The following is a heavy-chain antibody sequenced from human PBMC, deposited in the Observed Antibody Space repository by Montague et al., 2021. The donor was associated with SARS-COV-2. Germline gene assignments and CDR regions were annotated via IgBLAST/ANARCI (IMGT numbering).Heavy chain of an antibody. D-gene: IGHD6-19*01. CDR2: INYSGST. CDR1: GGSISSYY. Sequence: SETLSLTCTVSGGSISSYYWSWIRQPPGKGLEWIGYINYSGSTNYNPSLKSRVTISVDTSKNRFSLKLSSVTAADTAVYYCARGSGWMGNAFDIWGQGTMVTVSS. V-gene: IGHV4-59*01. CDR3: ARGSGWMGNAFDI. J-gene: IGHJ3*02.